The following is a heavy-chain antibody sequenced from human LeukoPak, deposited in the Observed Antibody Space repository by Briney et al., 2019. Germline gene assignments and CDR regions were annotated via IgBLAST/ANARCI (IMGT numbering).Heavy chain of an antibody. V-gene: IGHV1-2*02. CDR2: INPNSGGT. J-gene: IGHJ6*03. CDR1: GYTFTGYY. D-gene: IGHD4-17*01. CDR3: ARDTYTTVTAMDV. Sequence: ASVKVSCKASGYTFTGYYMHWVRQAPGQGLEWMGWINPNSGGTNYAQKFQGRVTMTRDTSISTAYMELSRLRSDDTVVYYCARDTYTTVTAMDVWGKGTTVTVSS.